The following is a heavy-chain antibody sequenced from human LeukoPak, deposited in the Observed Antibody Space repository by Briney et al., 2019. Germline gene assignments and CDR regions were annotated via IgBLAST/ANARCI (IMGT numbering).Heavy chain of an antibody. J-gene: IGHJ6*03. CDR2: MSANGDTT. CDR3: AKRSTQTTPSNYIYFYMDV. D-gene: IGHD4-11*01. V-gene: IGHV3-23*01. CDR1: GFTFYNYA. Sequence: GGSLRVSCAASGFTFYNYAMTWVRQAPGRGLEWVAAMSANGDTTYYADSVRGRSTISRDNFKNTLYLEMNSLRAEDTAVYYCAKRSTQTTPSNYIYFYMDVWGKGTPVTVS.